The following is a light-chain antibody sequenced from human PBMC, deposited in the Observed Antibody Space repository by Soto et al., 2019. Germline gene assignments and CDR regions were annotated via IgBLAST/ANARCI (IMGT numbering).Light chain of an antibody. CDR2: AAS. Sequence: DIQMTQSPSSLSASVGDRVTITCRASQSISSYLNWYQQKPGKAPKLLIYAASSLQSGVPSRFSGSGSGTDFSLTISSLQPEDFATYYCQRRYSTPPSTVGQATKLEIK. CDR3: QRRYSTPPST. V-gene: IGKV1-39*01. J-gene: IGKJ2*02. CDR1: QSISSY.